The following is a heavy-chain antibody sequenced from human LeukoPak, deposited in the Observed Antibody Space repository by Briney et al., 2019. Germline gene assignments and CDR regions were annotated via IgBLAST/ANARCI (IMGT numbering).Heavy chain of an antibody. CDR2: IRSKAYGGTT. D-gene: IGHD2-15*01. Sequence: GGSLRLSCTASGFTFGDYAMSWVRQAPGKGLEWVGFIRSKAYGGTTEYAASVKGRFTISRDDSKSIAYPQMNSMKTEDTAVYYCTRDRLVVAATYFDYWGQGTLVTVSS. CDR1: GFTFGDYA. CDR3: TRDRLVVAATYFDY. J-gene: IGHJ4*02. V-gene: IGHV3-49*04.